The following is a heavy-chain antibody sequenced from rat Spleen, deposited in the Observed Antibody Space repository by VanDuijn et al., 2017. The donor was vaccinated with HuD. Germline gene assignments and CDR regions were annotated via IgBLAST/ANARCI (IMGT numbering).Heavy chain of an antibody. J-gene: IGHJ2*01. D-gene: IGHD1-11*01. CDR3: ARHDGDY. Sequence: EVKLVESGGGLVQPGRSLKLSCAASGFIFSNYDMVWVRQAPTRGLEWVASISISGGNTYYRDPVKGRFTVSRDNAKSTLYLQMDSLRSEDTATYYGARHDGDYWGQGVMVTVSS. V-gene: IGHV5-25*01. CDR2: ISISGGNT. CDR1: GFIFSNYD.